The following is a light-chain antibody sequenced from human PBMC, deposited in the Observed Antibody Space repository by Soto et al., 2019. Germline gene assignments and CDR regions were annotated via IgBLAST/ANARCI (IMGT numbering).Light chain of an antibody. CDR3: QQSYTSPTT. CDR2: GAS. J-gene: IGKJ5*01. CDR1: QSIGKH. V-gene: IGKV1-39*01. Sequence: EIQMTQSTSFLSASVGDRVTITCRASQSIGKHLNWYQQKPGKAPKFLIYGASTLQSGVPSRFTGSGSGTDFTLTVNSLQAEDFATYYCQQSYTSPTTFGQGTRLAIK.